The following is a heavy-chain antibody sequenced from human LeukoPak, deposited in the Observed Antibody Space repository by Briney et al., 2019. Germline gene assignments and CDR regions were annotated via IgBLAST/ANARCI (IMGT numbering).Heavy chain of an antibody. CDR3: AREDFCSSSNCFDP. CDR2: INPKSGGA. J-gene: IGHJ5*02. CDR1: RYTFTGYY. D-gene: IGHD6-13*01. V-gene: IGHV1-2*02. Sequence: GASVQVSYQHSRYTFTGYYIHWVRQAPGQGLEWMGWINPKSGGANYAQKFQGRVTMTRDTSISTAYMELSRLRSVDTAVYYCAREDFCSSSNCFDPWGQGALVTVSS.